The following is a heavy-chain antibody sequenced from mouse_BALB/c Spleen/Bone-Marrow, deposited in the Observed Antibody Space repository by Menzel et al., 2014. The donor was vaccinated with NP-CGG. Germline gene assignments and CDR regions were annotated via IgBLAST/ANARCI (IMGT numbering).Heavy chain of an antibody. Sequence: VQLQQSGAELVRPGALVKLSCKASGFNIKDYYMHWVKQRPEQGLGWIGWIDPENGNTIYDPKFQGKASIIADTSSNTAYLQLISLTSEDTAVYYCASYYGSSDDYFDYWGQGTTLTVSS. J-gene: IGHJ2*01. D-gene: IGHD1-1*01. CDR2: IDPENGNT. V-gene: IGHV14-1*02. CDR3: ASYYGSSDDYFDY. CDR1: GFNIKDYY.